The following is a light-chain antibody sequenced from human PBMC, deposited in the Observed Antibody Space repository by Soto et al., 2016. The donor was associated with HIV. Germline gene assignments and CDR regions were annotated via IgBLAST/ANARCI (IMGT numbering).Light chain of an antibody. Sequence: DVVLTQSPLSLPVTLGQPASISCRSSQSLVHSDGNTYLNWFQQRPGQSPRRLIYNISKRDSGVPDRFSGSGSGTDFTLKISRVEAEDVGVYYCMQGAYWWTFGQGPRWKSN. CDR2: NIS. CDR3: MQGAYWWT. V-gene: IGKV2-30*02. J-gene: IGKJ1*01. CDR1: QSLVHSDGNTY.